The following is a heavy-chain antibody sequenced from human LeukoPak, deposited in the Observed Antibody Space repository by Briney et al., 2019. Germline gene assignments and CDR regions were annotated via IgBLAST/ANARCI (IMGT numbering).Heavy chain of an antibody. CDR1: GYTFTGYY. CDR3: ARVQYQLLFEGNWFDP. Sequence: ASVEVSCKASGYTFTGYYIHWVRQAPGQGLEWMGWINPNSGDTHYAQKFQGRVTMTRDTSITTAYMDLNSLISDDTAVYYCARVQYQLLFEGNWFDPWGQGTLVTVSS. J-gene: IGHJ5*02. CDR2: INPNSGDT. D-gene: IGHD2-2*01. V-gene: IGHV1-2*02.